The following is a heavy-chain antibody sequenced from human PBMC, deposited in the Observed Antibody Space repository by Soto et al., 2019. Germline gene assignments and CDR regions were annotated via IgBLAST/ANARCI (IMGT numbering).Heavy chain of an antibody. V-gene: IGHV3-23*01. CDR1: GFTFSTYT. CDR3: AKDRQPDRRWTIDS. J-gene: IGHJ4*02. CDR2: IIGGGTT. D-gene: IGHD1-1*01. Sequence: GGSLRLSCAASGFTFSTYTMNWVRQGPGQGLEWVSAIIGGGTTYYADSVKGRFTISRDDSKNTLYLQMNSLRAEDTAIYYCAKDRQPDRRWTIDSWGPGAQVTLSS.